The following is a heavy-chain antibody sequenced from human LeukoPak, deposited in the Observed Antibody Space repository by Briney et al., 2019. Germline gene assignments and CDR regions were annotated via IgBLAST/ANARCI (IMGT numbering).Heavy chain of an antibody. J-gene: IGHJ4*02. CDR1: GFTFSSYA. CDR3: ARDVRSLYYFDY. CDR2: ISYDGSNK. V-gene: IGHV3-30-3*01. Sequence: AGGSLRLSCAASGFTFSSYAMHWVRQAPGKGLEWVAVISYDGSNKYYADSVKGRFTISRDNSKNTLYLRMNSLRAEDTAVYYCARDVRSLYYFDYWGQGTLVTVSS.